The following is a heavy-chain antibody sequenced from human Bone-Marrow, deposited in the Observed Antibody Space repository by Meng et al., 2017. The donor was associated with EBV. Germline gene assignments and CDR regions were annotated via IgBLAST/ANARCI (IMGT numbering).Heavy chain of an antibody. Sequence: VGAGGGSFLPGGALRLPCAASEFTFSSYWMHWVRQAPGKGLVWVSRINSDGSSTSYADSVKGRFSISRDNAKNTLYLQMNSLTVDDTAIYYCVRGYGGSYLGGDHWGQGTLVTVSS. CDR3: VRGYGGSYLGGDH. CDR2: INSDGSST. J-gene: IGHJ5*02. CDR1: EFTFSSYW. D-gene: IGHD1-26*01. V-gene: IGHV3-74*01.